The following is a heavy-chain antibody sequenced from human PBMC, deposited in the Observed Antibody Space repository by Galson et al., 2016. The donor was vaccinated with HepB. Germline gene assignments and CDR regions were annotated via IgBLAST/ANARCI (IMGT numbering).Heavy chain of an antibody. CDR3: AAGTWEFLQH. D-gene: IGHD6-13*01. Sequence: SVKVSCKASGYTFTNYGVSWVRQAPGQGLEWMGWISGNNDETKYAQNFQGRVTMTTDTSTSTGYMEMRSLRSDETAVYYCAAGTWEFLQHWGQGTLVIVSS. J-gene: IGHJ1*01. CDR2: ISGNNDET. CDR1: GYTFTNYG. V-gene: IGHV1-18*01.